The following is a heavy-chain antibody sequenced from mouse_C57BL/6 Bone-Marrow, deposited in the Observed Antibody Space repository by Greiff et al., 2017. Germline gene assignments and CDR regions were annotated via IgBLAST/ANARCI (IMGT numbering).Heavy chain of an antibody. J-gene: IGHJ2*01. CDR2: ISSGSSTI. V-gene: IGHV5-17*01. CDR3: ATYGSSSFDY. CDR1: GFTFSDYG. D-gene: IGHD1-1*01. Sequence: EVKLMESGGGLVKPGGSLKLSCAASGFTFSDYGMHWVRQAPEKGLEWVAYISSGSSTIYYADTVKGRFTISRDNAKNTLFLQMTSLRSEDTAMYYCATYGSSSFDYWGQGTTLTVSS.